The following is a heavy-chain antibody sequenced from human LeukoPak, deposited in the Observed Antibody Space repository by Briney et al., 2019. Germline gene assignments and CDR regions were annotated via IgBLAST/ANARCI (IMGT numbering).Heavy chain of an antibody. CDR1: GYTFTGYY. J-gene: IGHJ4*02. Sequence: ASVKVSCKASGYTFTGYYMHWVRQAPGQGVEWMGRINPNSGGTNYAQKFQGRVTMTRDTSISTAYMELSRLRSDDTALYYCASVSGYDSSGYYYSNYWGQGTLVTVSS. CDR2: INPNSGGT. D-gene: IGHD3-22*01. V-gene: IGHV1-2*06. CDR3: ASVSGYDSSGYYYSNY.